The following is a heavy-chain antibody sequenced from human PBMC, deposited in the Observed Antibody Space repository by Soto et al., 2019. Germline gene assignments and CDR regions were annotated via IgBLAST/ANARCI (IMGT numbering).Heavy chain of an antibody. CDR1: GFTFSDYY. CDR3: ARDLAAAGTDYYYGMDV. D-gene: IGHD6-13*01. Sequence: GGSLRLSCAASGFTFSDYYMSWIRQAPGKGLEWVSYISSSGSTIYYADSVKGRFTISRDNAKNSLYLQMNSLRAEDTAVYYCARDLAAAGTDYYYGMDVWGQGTTVTVSS. V-gene: IGHV3-11*01. CDR2: ISSSGSTI. J-gene: IGHJ6*02.